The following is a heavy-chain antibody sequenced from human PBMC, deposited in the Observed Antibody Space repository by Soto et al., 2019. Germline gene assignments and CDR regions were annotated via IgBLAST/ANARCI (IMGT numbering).Heavy chain of an antibody. D-gene: IGHD6-13*01. CDR1: GGSFSGYY. V-gene: IGHV4-34*01. CDR2: INHSGST. CDR3: ARGRWSSSWSDL. Sequence: QVQLQQWGAGLLKPSETLSLTCAVYGGSFSGYYWSWIRQPPGKGLEWIGEINHSGSTNYNPSLKSRVTISVDTSKNQFSLKLSSVTAADTAVYYCARGRWSSSWSDLWGRGPLVTVSS. J-gene: IGHJ2*01.